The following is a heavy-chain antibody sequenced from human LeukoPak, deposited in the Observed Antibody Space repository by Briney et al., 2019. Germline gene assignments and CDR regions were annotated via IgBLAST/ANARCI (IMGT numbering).Heavy chain of an antibody. CDR2: ISGSGGST. CDR3: AKPATVTTSGYYFDY. V-gene: IGHV3-23*01. D-gene: IGHD4-17*01. Sequence: PGGSLRLSCAASGFTFSSYAMSWVRQAPGEGLEWVSAISGSGGSTYYADSVKGRFTISRDNSKNTLYLQMNSLRAEDTAVYYCAKPATVTTSGYYFDYWGQGTLVTVSS. J-gene: IGHJ4*02. CDR1: GFTFSSYA.